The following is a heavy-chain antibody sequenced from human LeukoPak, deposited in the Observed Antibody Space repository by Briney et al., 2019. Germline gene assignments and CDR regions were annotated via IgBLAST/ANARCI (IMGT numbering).Heavy chain of an antibody. V-gene: IGHV1-2*02. J-gene: IGHJ5*02. Sequence: ASVKVSCKASGYTFTGYYMHWVRQAPGQGLEWVGWINPNSGGTNYAQKFQGRVTMTRDTSISTAYMELSRLRSDDTAVYYCARVSGYCSSTSCYINWFDPWGQGTLVTVSS. D-gene: IGHD2-2*03. CDR2: INPNSGGT. CDR3: ARVSGYCSSTSCYINWFDP. CDR1: GYTFTGYY.